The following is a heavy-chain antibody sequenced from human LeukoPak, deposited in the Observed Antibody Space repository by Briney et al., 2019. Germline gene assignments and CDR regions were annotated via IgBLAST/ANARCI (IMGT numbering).Heavy chain of an antibody. J-gene: IGHJ4*02. V-gene: IGHV3-30*02. Sequence: PGGSLRLSCAASGFTFSGYGMHWVRQAPGKGLEWVTFIRYDESNKYYADSVKGRFTISRDNAKDTLYLQMNSLRVEDTAVYYCARDLGATIFDFDYWGQGTLVTVSS. CDR2: IRYDESNK. CDR1: GFTFSGYG. D-gene: IGHD1-26*01. CDR3: ARDLGATIFDFDY.